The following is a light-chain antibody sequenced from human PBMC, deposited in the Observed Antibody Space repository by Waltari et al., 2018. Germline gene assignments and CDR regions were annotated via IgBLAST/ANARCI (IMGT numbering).Light chain of an antibody. CDR3: SSYVDTNLVV. CDR2: EVN. Sequence: SAMTKPHSVSGLPGQAVAIACTGTPGDIGAYNRVSWYRQTPGTAPTLILFEVNKRPSGVPDRFSGSKSANTAFLIISGLQPEDEAHFSCSSYVDTNLVVFGGGTKVTVL. CDR1: PGDIGAYNR. J-gene: IGLJ2*01. V-gene: IGLV2-18*02.